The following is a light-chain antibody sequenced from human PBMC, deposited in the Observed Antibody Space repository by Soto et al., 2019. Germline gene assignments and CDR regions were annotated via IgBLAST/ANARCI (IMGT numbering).Light chain of an antibody. CDR1: QSVSSSY. CDR2: GAS. J-gene: IGKJ1*01. CDR3: QQYGTSPPGT. V-gene: IGKV3-20*01. Sequence: IVLTQSPGTLSLSPGERATLSCMASQSVSSSYLAWYQQKPGQAPRLLIYGASSRATGIPDRFSGSGSGTDFTLTISRLEPEDFAVYYCQQYGTSPPGTFGQGTKVDIK.